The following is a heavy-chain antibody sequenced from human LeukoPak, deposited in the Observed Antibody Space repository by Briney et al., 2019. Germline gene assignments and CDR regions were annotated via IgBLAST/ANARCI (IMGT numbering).Heavy chain of an antibody. V-gene: IGHV1-18*01. CDR1: GYTFTSYG. CDR2: ISAYNGNT. D-gene: IGHD3-10*01. Sequence: GASVKVSCKASGYTFTSYGISWVRQAPGQGLEWMGWISAYNGNTNYAQKLQGRVTMTTDTSTSTAYMELRSLRSDDTAVYYCALTMVRGVIITGPYYFDYWGQGTLVTVPS. J-gene: IGHJ4*02. CDR3: ALTMVRGVIITGPYYFDY.